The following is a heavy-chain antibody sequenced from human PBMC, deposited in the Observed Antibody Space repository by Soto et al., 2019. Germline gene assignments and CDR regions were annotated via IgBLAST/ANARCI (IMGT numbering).Heavy chain of an antibody. D-gene: IGHD1-7*01. CDR3: VKDVEPGITGTTFWFDP. CDR1: GFTFSSYA. Sequence: PGGSLRLSCSASGFTFSSYAMHWVRQAPGKGLEYVSAISSNGGSTYYADSVKGRFTISRDNSKNTLYLQMSSLRAEDTAVYYCVKDVEPGITGTTFWFDPWGQGTLVTVSS. CDR2: ISSNGGST. J-gene: IGHJ5*02. V-gene: IGHV3-64D*06.